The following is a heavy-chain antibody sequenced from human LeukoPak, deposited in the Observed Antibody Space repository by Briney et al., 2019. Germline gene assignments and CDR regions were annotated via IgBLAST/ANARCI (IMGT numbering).Heavy chain of an antibody. CDR2: VNLQGST. Sequence: PSETLSLTCGVSGGSITNTNYWTWVRQPPGKGLEWIGEVNLQGSTNYNPSLMGRVDISLDKYENHISLQLTSVTAPDTAVYYCAREGGPYRPLDYAGQGTVVTVSS. CDR1: GGSITNTNY. CDR3: AREGGPYRPLDY. J-gene: IGHJ4*02. V-gene: IGHV4-4*02.